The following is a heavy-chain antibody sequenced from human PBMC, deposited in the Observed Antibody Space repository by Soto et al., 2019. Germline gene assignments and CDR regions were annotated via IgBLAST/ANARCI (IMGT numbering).Heavy chain of an antibody. J-gene: IGHJ4*02. V-gene: IGHV3-30-3*01. CDR3: ARDSVIPTGNNYGTFFDY. CDR1: GFTFRTYA. D-gene: IGHD5-18*01. Sequence: QVQLVESGGGVVQPGRSLRLYCAASGFTFRTYAMHWVRQAPGKGLEWVAVISYNGTYKYYADSVKGRFTIARDNSKNTWYLQMSSLRAEDTAVYYCARDSVIPTGNNYGTFFDYWGQGSLVTVSS. CDR2: ISYNGTYK.